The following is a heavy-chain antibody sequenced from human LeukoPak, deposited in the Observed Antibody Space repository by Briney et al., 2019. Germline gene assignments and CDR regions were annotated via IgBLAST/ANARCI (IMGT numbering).Heavy chain of an antibody. J-gene: IGHJ6*02. Sequence: GGSLRLSCAASGFTSNNYAMNWVRQAPGKGLEWVSVISGSGGTTYYADSVKGRFTISRDSSKNTLYLQMNSLRAEDTAVYYCAKVSGGGLYYDGMDVWGQGTTVTVSS. D-gene: IGHD1-14*01. CDR1: GFTSNNYA. CDR3: AKVSGGGLYYDGMDV. V-gene: IGHV3-23*01. CDR2: ISGSGGTT.